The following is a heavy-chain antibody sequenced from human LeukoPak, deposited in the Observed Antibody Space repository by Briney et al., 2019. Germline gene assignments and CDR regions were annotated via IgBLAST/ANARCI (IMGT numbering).Heavy chain of an antibody. CDR2: ISSSGSTI. V-gene: IGHV3-48*03. D-gene: IGHD3-22*01. CDR1: GFTFSSYE. Sequence: GGSLRLSCAASGFTFSSYEMNWVRQAPGKGLEWVSYISSSGSTIYYADSVKGRFTISRDNAKNSPYLQMNSLRAEDTAVYYCARDSSGYYLPDYFDYWGQGTLVTVSS. J-gene: IGHJ4*02. CDR3: ARDSSGYYLPDYFDY.